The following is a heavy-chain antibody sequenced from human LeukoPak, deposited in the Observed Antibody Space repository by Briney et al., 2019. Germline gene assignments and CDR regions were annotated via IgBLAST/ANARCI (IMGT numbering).Heavy chain of an antibody. D-gene: IGHD6-13*01. Sequence: SEPLSLTCAVCGGSFSGYYWSWIRHPPGKGLEWIGEINHSGSTNYNPSLKSRITISVDTSKNQCSLKLSSVTAADTAVYSGARGDIISSWYVYWAQGTLVTVTS. CDR3: ARGDIISSWYVY. CDR1: GGSFSGYY. V-gene: IGHV4-34*01. J-gene: IGHJ4*02. CDR2: INHSGST.